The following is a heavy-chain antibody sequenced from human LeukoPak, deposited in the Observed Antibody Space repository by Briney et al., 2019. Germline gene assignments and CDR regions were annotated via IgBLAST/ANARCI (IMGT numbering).Heavy chain of an antibody. CDR1: GFTFSSSW. V-gene: IGHV3-74*01. CDR2: ITRDGSST. Sequence: GGSLRLSCAASGFTFSSSWMHWVRQAPGKGLVWVSRITRDGSSTTYADSVKGRFTTSRDNAKNTLYLQMDSLRDDDTAVYYCARDPGHESWSPFWGGMDVWGNGTTVIVSS. J-gene: IGHJ6*04. CDR3: ARDPGHESWSPFWGGMDV. D-gene: IGHD3-16*01.